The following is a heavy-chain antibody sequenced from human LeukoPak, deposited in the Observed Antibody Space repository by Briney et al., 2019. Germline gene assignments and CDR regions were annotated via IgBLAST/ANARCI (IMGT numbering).Heavy chain of an antibody. CDR2: ISGNSGTT. Sequence: GGSLRLSCAASGFTFDDYAMHWVRQAPGKGLEWVSLISGNSGTTYYADSVKGRFTISRDNAKNSLYLQMNSLRAEDTAVYYCARDAQYYDILTGYYFEEEDYWGQGTLVTVSS. V-gene: IGHV3-43*02. J-gene: IGHJ4*02. D-gene: IGHD3-9*01. CDR3: ARDAQYYDILTGYYFEEEDY. CDR1: GFTFDDYA.